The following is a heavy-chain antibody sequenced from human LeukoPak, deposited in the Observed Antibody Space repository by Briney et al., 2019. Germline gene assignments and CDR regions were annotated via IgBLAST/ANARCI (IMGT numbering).Heavy chain of an antibody. CDR3: ARVRDTATMDV. CDR1: GYTFTGYY. D-gene: IGHD5-18*01. CDR2: MNPNSGGT. V-gene: IGHV1-2*02. Sequence: ASVKVSCKASGYTFTGYYIHWVRQAPGQVLEWMGWMNPNSGGTNSAQKFRGRVTMTRDTSISTAYMELTRLRSDDTAVYYCARVRDTATMDVWGKGTTVTVSS. J-gene: IGHJ6*04.